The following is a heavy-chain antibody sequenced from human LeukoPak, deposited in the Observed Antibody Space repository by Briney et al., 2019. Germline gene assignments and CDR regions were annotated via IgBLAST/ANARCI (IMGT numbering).Heavy chain of an antibody. CDR1: GFTFSSYG. V-gene: IGHV3-30*18. CDR3: AKGRLYCSSTSCPHLS. D-gene: IGHD2-2*01. Sequence: QPGRSLRLSCAASGFTFSSYGMHWVRQAPGKGLEWVAVISYDGSNKYYADSVKGRFTISRDNSKNTLYLQMNSLRAEDTAVYYCAKGRLYCSSTSCPHLSWGQGTLVTVSS. J-gene: IGHJ4*02. CDR2: ISYDGSNK.